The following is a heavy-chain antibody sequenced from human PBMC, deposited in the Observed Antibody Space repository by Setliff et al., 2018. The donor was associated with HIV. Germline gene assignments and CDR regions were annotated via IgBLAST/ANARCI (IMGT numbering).Heavy chain of an antibody. Sequence: SVKVSCKASGGNFNNYALSWVRQAPGQGLEWMGGIIPIFGTANYAQKFQGRVTITADESTSTVYMDLSSLRSEDTAMYHCARDAGYIGTSWNYWGQGTLVTVSS. D-gene: IGHD5-12*01. CDR3: ARDAGYIGTSWNY. CDR1: GGNFNNYA. V-gene: IGHV1-69*13. J-gene: IGHJ4*02. CDR2: IIPIFGTA.